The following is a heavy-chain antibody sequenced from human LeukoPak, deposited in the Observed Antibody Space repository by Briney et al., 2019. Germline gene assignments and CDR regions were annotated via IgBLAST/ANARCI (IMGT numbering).Heavy chain of an antibody. Sequence: SETLSLTCTVSGGSISSSSYYWGWIRQPPGNGLEWIGSIYYSGSTYYNPSLKSRVTISVDTSKNQFSLKLSSVTAADTAVYYCARDTGSSWYWGYAFDIWGQGTMVTASS. V-gene: IGHV4-39*07. CDR3: ARDTGSSWYWGYAFDI. D-gene: IGHD6-13*01. J-gene: IGHJ3*02. CDR1: GGSISSSSYY. CDR2: IYYSGST.